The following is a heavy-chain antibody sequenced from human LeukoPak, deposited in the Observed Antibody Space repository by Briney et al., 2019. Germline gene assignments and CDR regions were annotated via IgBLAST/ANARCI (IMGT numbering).Heavy chain of an antibody. CDR1: CGSISSGGYY. D-gene: IGHD4-17*01. CDR2: IYYSGTT. CDR3: ARSGTVTTWNY. V-gene: IGHV4-31*03. J-gene: IGHJ4*02. Sequence: SDTLSLTCTVSCGSISSGGYYWSWSRQHPGKGLEWIGCIYYSGTTYYHPSLTCRVAISVHTSKNQFSLKLSPVTAAATAVYYCARSGTVTTWNYWGQGTLVTVSS.